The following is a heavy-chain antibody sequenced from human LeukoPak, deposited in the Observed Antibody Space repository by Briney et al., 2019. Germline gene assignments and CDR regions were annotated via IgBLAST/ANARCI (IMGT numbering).Heavy chain of an antibody. CDR3: AREVGRGFDY. CDR1: GYTPTELS. V-gene: IGHV1-24*01. J-gene: IGHJ4*02. D-gene: IGHD3-22*01. Sequence: SVKVSSTVSGYTPTELSMHSLRQAPGKGLAWMGGFDPEDGETTYEQKFQGRVTMTEDTSTDTAYMEVRSLRSDDTAVYYCAREVGRGFDYWGQGTLVTVSS. CDR2: FDPEDGET.